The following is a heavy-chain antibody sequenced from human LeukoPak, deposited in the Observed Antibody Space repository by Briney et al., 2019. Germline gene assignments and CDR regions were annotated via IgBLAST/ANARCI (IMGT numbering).Heavy chain of an antibody. V-gene: IGHV3-66*03. D-gene: IGHD1-26*01. J-gene: IGHJ4*02. CDR1: GFSVSSTW. CDR3: ARDKLAGATYFDS. CDR2: MYGRGTT. Sequence: GGSLRLSCEASGFSVSSTWMSWVRQAPGKGLEWVSIMYGRGTTSHADSVKGRFTVSRDNAKNILYLQMNSLRADNTAVYYCARDKLAGATYFDSWGQGTLVTVSS.